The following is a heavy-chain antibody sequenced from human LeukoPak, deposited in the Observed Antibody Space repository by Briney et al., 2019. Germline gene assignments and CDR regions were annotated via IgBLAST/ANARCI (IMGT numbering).Heavy chain of an antibody. CDR1: GYTFTSYD. Sequence: ASVKVSCKASGYTFTSYDINWVRQATGQGLEWMGWMNPNSGNTGYAQKFQGRVTMTRNTSISTAYMELSSLRSEDTAVYYCATSRYCSSTSCYHGRYYYYYGMDVWGQGTTVTVSS. V-gene: IGHV1-8*01. D-gene: IGHD2-2*01. J-gene: IGHJ6*02. CDR3: ATSRYCSSTSCYHGRYYYYYGMDV. CDR2: MNPNSGNT.